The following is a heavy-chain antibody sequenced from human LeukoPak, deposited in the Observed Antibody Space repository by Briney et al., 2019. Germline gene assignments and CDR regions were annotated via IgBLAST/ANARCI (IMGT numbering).Heavy chain of an antibody. CDR3: ARDPSPDY. Sequence: SVKVSCKASGGTFSSYAISWVRQAPGQGLEWMGRIIPILGIANYAQKFQGRVTITADKSTSTAYMELRSLRSDDTAVYYCARDPSPDYWGQGTLVTVSS. D-gene: IGHD6-6*01. J-gene: IGHJ4*02. CDR1: GGTFSSYA. CDR2: IIPILGIA. V-gene: IGHV1-69*04.